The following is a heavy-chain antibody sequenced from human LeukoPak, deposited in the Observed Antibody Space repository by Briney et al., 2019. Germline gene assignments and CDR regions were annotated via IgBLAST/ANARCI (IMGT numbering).Heavy chain of an antibody. CDR1: GFSSSSYE. Sequence: GGSLRLSCAASGFSSSSYEMNWVRQAPGKGLEWVSYISSSGTSTYYADSVKGRFTISRDNAKNSLSLQMNSLRAEDTAVYYCAWGVVPAAIGYWGQGTLVTVSS. V-gene: IGHV3-48*03. CDR2: ISSSGTST. J-gene: IGHJ4*02. D-gene: IGHD2-2*01. CDR3: AWGVVPAAIGY.